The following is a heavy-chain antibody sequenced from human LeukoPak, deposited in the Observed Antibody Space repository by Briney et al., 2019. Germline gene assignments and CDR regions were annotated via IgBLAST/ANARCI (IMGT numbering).Heavy chain of an antibody. CDR1: GFTFSSYE. Sequence: GGSLRLSCAASGFTFSSYEMNWVRQAPGKGLEWVSAISGRDGSTYYADSVKGRFTISRDNSRNTLYLQMNSLRAEDTAVYYCARVFFDSYGLEADYWGQGTLVTVSS. V-gene: IGHV3-23*01. CDR2: ISGRDGST. CDR3: ARVFFDSYGLEADY. D-gene: IGHD5-18*01. J-gene: IGHJ4*02.